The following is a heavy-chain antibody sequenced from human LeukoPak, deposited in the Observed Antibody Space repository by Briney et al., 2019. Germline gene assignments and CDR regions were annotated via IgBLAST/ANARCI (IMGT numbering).Heavy chain of an antibody. V-gene: IGHV3-74*01. D-gene: IGHD5-18*01. CDR1: GFTFSDYW. CDR3: ASAIQLWSHIDY. CDR2: INSDGSST. Sequence: GGSLRLSCAASGFTFSDYWMHWVRQAPGKGLVWVSRINSDGSSTSYADSVKGRFTVSRDNAKNTLYLQMNSLRAEDTAVYYCASAIQLWSHIDYWGQGTLVTVSS. J-gene: IGHJ4*02.